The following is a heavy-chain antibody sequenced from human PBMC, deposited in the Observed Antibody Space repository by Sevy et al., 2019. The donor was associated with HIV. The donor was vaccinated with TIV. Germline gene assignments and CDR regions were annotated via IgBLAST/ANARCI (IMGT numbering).Heavy chain of an antibody. CDR3: ARAKGYYYDSSGYYPLDY. CDR2: ISSSGSTI. J-gene: IGHJ4*02. V-gene: IGHV3-11*01. D-gene: IGHD3-22*01. Sequence: GGSLRLSCAASGFTFSDYYMSWIRQAPGKGLEWVSYISSSGSTIYYADSVKGRFTISRDNAKNSLYLQMNSLRAEDTAVYYCARAKGYYYDSSGYYPLDYWGQGTLVNVSS. CDR1: GFTFSDYY.